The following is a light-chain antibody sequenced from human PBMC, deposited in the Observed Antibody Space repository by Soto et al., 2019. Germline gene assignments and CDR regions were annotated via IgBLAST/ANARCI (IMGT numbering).Light chain of an antibody. CDR1: SSDIGDYNY. V-gene: IGLV2-14*01. CDR2: EVS. J-gene: IGLJ3*02. Sequence: QSVLTQPASVSGSPGQSITISCTGTSSDIGDYNYVSWYQQHPGKAPKLMIYEVSNRPSGVSNRFSGSKSGNTAFLTISGLQGEDESDYYCSSYTSNSFLWVFGGGTKLTVL. CDR3: SSYTSNSFLWV.